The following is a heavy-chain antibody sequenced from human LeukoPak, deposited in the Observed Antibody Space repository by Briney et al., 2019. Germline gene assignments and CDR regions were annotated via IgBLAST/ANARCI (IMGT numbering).Heavy chain of an antibody. CDR2: ISSTGII. V-gene: IGHV3-11*04. CDR3: TRGGRIAVAGSYYFDY. D-gene: IGHD6-19*01. J-gene: IGHJ4*02. CDR1: GFAFSDYY. Sequence: GGSLRLSCAASGFAFSDYYMSWIRQAPGKGLEWVSYISSTGIIYYSDSVQGRFTISRDNAKNSLYLQVNSLRAEDTAVYYCTRGGRIAVAGSYYFDYWGQGTLVTVSS.